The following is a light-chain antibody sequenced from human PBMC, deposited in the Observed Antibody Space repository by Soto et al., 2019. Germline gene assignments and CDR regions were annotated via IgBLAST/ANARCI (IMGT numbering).Light chain of an antibody. J-gene: IGKJ5*01. CDR2: GAS. CDR1: QTINNN. Sequence: MTQAPATLSVSRGERATLSWRASQTINNNVAWYQLKDGQVPRLVIYGASTRATDIPARFSGSGSGTEFTLTISSLQSEDFAEYHCQQYGSSPITFGQGTRL. CDR3: QQYGSSPIT. V-gene: IGKV3-15*01.